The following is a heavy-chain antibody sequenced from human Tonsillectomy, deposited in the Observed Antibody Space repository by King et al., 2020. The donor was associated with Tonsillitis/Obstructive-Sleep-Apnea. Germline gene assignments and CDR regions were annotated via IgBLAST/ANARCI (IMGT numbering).Heavy chain of an antibody. Sequence: QLVQSGAEVQKPGASVRVSCEASGYTFTTYGISWVRQAPGQGLEWMGWSRGNNGQTNYAQKFQGRVTMTTDTATSTAYMELRSLRSDDTAVYYCTRDSSWGDSAVVSDAVTDIWGQGTMVTVSS. D-gene: IGHD2-2*01. CDR1: GYTFTTYG. V-gene: IGHV1-18*01. CDR3: TRDSSWGDSAVVSDAVTDI. J-gene: IGHJ3*02. CDR2: SRGNNGQT.